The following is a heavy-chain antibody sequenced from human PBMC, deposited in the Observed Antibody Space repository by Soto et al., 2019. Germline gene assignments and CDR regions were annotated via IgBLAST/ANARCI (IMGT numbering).Heavy chain of an antibody. V-gene: IGHV5-51*01. CDR1: GYIFTSYW. J-gene: IGHJ6*02. D-gene: IGHD3-3*01. CDR2: IYPGDSDT. CDR3: ARLPYFTTFYGMDV. Sequence: PVESLKISCKGSGYIFTSYWIWCFLQMPGKGLEWMGIIYPGDSDTRYSPSFQGQVTISADKSISTAYLQWSSLKASDTAMYYCARLPYFTTFYGMDVWGQGTTVTVSS.